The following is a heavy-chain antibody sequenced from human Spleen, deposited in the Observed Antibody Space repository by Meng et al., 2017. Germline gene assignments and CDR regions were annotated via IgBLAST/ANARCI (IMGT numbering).Heavy chain of an antibody. CDR1: GGSISSYY. Sequence: SETLSLTCTVSGGSISSYYWSWIRQPPGKGLEWIGYIYYSGSTNYNPSLKSRVTISVDTSKNQFSLKLSSVTAADTAVYYCARGAYSSVYNQQHFDYWGQGTLVTVSS. CDR3: ARGAYSSVYNQQHFDY. CDR2: IYYSGST. J-gene: IGHJ4*02. V-gene: IGHV4-59*12. D-gene: IGHD5-18*01.